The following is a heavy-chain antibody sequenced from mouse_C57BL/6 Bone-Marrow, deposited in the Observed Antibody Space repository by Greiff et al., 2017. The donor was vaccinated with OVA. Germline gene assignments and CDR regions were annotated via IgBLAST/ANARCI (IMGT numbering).Heavy chain of an antibody. CDR2: ICSGGSYT. CDR1: GFTFSSYG. J-gene: IGHJ3*01. D-gene: IGHD2-3*01. Sequence: EVMLVESGGDLVKPGGSLKISCAASGFTFSSYGMSWVRQTPDKRLAWVATICSGGSYTYYPDSVTGRFTISRDNAKNTRYMQMSSRKSEDTAMYYCARQRGSYDGYPWFAYWGQGTLVTVSA. V-gene: IGHV5-6*01. CDR3: ARQRGSYDGYPWFAY.